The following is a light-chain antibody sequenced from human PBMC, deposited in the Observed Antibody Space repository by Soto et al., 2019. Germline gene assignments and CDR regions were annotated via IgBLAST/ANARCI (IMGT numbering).Light chain of an antibody. CDR2: GAS. CDR3: QQGYSSPAT. Sequence: DIQMTQAPSVLAASLGDRVTITCRASQSIGKHLNWYQQKPGKAPKFLIYGASTLQSGVPSRFTGSGSGTDFTLTVNSLQAEDFATYYCQQGYSSPATFGQGTRLEI. V-gene: IGKV1-39*01. J-gene: IGKJ5*01. CDR1: QSIGKH.